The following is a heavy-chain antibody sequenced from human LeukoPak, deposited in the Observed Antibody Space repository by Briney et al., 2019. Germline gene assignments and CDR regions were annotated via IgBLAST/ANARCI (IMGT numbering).Heavy chain of an antibody. V-gene: IGHV3-7*01. Sequence: GGSLRLSCAVSGFTFRNYWMSWVRQAPGQGLEWVAHINEDGNKKYYADSVKGRFTISRDNAKNSLSLQMNNLRFEGTAVYFRARAIRRFIRGSDAFDYWGQGTLVTVSS. J-gene: IGHJ4*02. CDR2: INEDGNKK. CDR1: GFTFRNYW. D-gene: IGHD2-21*01. CDR3: ARAIRRFIRGSDAFDY.